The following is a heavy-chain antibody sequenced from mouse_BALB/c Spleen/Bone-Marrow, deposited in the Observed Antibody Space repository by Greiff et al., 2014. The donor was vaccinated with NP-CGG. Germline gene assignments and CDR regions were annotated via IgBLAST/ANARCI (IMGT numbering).Heavy chain of an antibody. V-gene: IGHV14-3*02. CDR3: AAYYCGSSYGFAY. Sequence: VQLQQPGAELVKPGASVKLSCTASGFNIKDTYMHWVKQRPEQGLEWIGRIDPANGNTKYDPKFQGKATITADTSSNSAYLQLSSLTSEDTAVYYCAAYYCGSSYGFAYWGQGTLVTVSA. CDR1: GFNIKDTY. CDR2: IDPANGNT. J-gene: IGHJ3*01. D-gene: IGHD1-1*01.